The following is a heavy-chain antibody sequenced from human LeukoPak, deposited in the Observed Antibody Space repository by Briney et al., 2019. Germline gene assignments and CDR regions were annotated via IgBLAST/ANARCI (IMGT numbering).Heavy chain of an antibody. CDR2: ISAYNGNT. V-gene: IGHV1-18*01. CDR3: ARDPYCSGGSCYFNTFYY. J-gene: IGHJ4*02. Sequence: ASVKVSCKASGYTFTSYGISWVRQAPGQGLEWMGWISAYNGNTNYAQKPQGRVTMTTDTSTSTAYMELRSLRSDNTAAYYCARDPYCSGGSCYFNTFYYWGQGTLVTVSS. D-gene: IGHD2-15*01. CDR1: GYTFTSYG.